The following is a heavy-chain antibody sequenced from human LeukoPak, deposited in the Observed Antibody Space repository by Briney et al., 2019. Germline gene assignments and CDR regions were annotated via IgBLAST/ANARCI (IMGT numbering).Heavy chain of an antibody. D-gene: IGHD2-15*01. J-gene: IGHJ4*02. CDR2: ISSSSSYI. V-gene: IGHV3-21*01. CDR3: AKGEDIVVVVATTHVGY. Sequence: TGGSLRLSCAASGFTFSSYSMNWVRQAPGKGLEWVSSISSSSSYIYYADSVKGRFTISRDNAKNSLNLQMNSLRAEDTAVYYCAKGEDIVVVVATTHVGYWGQGTLVTVSS. CDR1: GFTFSSYS.